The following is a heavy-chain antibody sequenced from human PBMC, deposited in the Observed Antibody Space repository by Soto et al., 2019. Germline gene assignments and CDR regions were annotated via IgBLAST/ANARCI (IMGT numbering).Heavy chain of an antibody. CDR2: IIPIFGTA. CDR1: GGTFSSYA. V-gene: IGHV1-69*06. J-gene: IGHJ6*02. Sequence: QVQLVQSGAEVKKPGSSVKVSCKASGGTFSSYAISWVRQAPGQGLEWMGGIIPIFGTANYAQKFQGRVTITADKSTSTAYIELSSLRSEDTAVYYCARERAPLDGWSARADYCYGMDVWGQGTTVTVSS. CDR3: ARERAPLDGWSARADYCYGMDV. D-gene: IGHD6-19*01.